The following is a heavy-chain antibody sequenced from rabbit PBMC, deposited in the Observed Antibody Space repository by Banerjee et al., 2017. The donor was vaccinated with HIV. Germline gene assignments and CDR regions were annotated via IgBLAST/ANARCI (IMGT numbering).Heavy chain of an antibody. Sequence: QLKETGGGLVQPGGSLTLSCKASGFSLSNYWMSWVRQAPGKGLEWIACIDTGSGGTYYANWVNGRFTISSHNAQNTLYLQLNSLTAADTATYFCVRDRATSSGGVGPNYFNLWGQGTLVTVS. V-gene: IGHV1S7*01. CDR3: VRDRATSSGGVGPNYFNL. D-gene: IGHD1-1*01. CDR1: GFSLSNYW. CDR2: IDTGSGGT. J-gene: IGHJ4*01.